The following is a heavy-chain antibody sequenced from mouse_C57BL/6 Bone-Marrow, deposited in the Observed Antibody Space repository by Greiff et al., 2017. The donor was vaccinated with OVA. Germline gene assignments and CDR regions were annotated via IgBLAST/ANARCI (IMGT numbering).Heavy chain of an antibody. CDR2: IDPEDGDT. J-gene: IGHJ4*01. D-gene: IGHD2-3*01. V-gene: IGHV14-1*01. CDR1: GFNIKDYY. CDR3: TYYDGYFYYAMDY. Sequence: EVKLVESGAELVRPGASVKLSCTASGFNIKDYYMHWVKQRPEQGLEWIGRIDPEDGDTEYAPKFQGKATMTADTSSNTAYLQLSSLTSEDTAVYYCTYYDGYFYYAMDYWGQGTSVTVSS.